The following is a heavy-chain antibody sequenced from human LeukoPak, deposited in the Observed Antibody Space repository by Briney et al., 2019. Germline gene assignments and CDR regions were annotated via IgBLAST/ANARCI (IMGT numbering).Heavy chain of an antibody. CDR1: GYTFAAYY. CDR2: INPNSGGT. CDR3: ARSDYGGNPVDY. D-gene: IGHD4-23*01. J-gene: IGHJ4*02. V-gene: IGHV1-2*02. Sequence: ASVKVSCKASGYTFAAYYIHWVRQAPGQGLEWMGWINPNSGGTNYAQQFQGRVTMTRDTSISTAYMGLSRLRSDDTAVYYCARSDYGGNPVDYWGQGTLVTVSS.